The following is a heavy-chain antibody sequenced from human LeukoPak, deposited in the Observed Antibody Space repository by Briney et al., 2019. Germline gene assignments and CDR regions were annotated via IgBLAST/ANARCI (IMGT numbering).Heavy chain of an antibody. CDR2: ISGSGGDT. V-gene: IGHV3-23*01. D-gene: IGHD2-8*01. Sequence: GGSLRLSCAASGFTFSSYAMSWVRQAPGKGLEWVSVISGSGGDTYYADSVKGRLTITRDISKNTLYLQMNSLRAEDTAVYYCAKGDSGMVRRYYFDYWGQGTLVTVSS. CDR1: GFTFSSYA. CDR3: AKGDSGMVRRYYFDY. J-gene: IGHJ4*02.